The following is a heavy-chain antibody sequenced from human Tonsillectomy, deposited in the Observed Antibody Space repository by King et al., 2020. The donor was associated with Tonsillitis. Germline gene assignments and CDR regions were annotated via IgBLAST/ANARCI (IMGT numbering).Heavy chain of an antibody. D-gene: IGHD4-11*01. V-gene: IGHV3-64D*06. CDR3: TTTAH. J-gene: IGHJ4*02. CDR2: ISDNGGII. CDR1: GFTFSDCA. Sequence: VQLVESGGGLVQPGGSLRLSCSASGFTFSDCAMHWVRQAPGKGLEYVSAISDNGGIIHYADSVKGRFTISRDNSKNTLYLRMSSLRPADTAVYYCTTTAHWGQGTPVTVSS.